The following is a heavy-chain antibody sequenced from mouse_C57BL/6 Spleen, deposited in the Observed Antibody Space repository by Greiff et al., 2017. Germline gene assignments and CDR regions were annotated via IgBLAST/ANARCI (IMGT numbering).Heavy chain of an antibody. J-gene: IGHJ3*01. CDR3: ASLYGYDGFAY. CDR2: IWGVGST. Sequence: VKLMESGPGLVAPSQSLSITCTVSGFSLTSYGVDWVRQSPGKGLEWLGVIWGVGSTNYNSALKSRLSISKDNSKSQVFLKMNSLHTDDTAMYYCASLYGYDGFAYWGQGTLVTVSA. D-gene: IGHD2-2*01. V-gene: IGHV2-6*01. CDR1: GFSLTSYG.